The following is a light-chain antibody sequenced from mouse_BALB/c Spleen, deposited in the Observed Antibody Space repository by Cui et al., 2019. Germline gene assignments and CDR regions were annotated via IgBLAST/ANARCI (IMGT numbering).Light chain of an antibody. J-gene: IGKJ5*01. Sequence: QLVPTHPLALMSASPGEKVTITCSASSSVSNMYWYQQKPRTSPKPWIYVTSNLASGVPARFSGSGSGTSYSLTISSMEAEDAATYYCQQWNSNPLTFGAGTKLELK. CDR2: VTS. CDR3: QQWNSNPLT. CDR1: SSVSN. V-gene: IGKV4-68*01.